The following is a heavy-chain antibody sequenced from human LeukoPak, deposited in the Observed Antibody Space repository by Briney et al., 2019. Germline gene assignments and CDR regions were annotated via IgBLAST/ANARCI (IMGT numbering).Heavy chain of an antibody. D-gene: IGHD6-6*01. CDR2: ISTDGSST. CDR1: GFTFSSYR. CDR3: VREYSSSSGRAFDI. J-gene: IGHJ3*02. V-gene: IGHV3-74*01. Sequence: GGSLRLSCAASGFTFSSYRMHWVRQAPGKGLVWVSRISTDGSSTNSADSVKGRFTISRDNAKNTLYLQMNSLRAEDTAVYYCVREYSSSSGRAFDIWGQGTMVTVSP.